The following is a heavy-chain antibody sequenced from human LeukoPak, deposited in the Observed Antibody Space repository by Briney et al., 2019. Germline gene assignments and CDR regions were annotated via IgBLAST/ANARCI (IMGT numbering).Heavy chain of an antibody. CDR2: IYYSGST. CDR3: ARDPRAAAGLDYYYGMDV. J-gene: IGHJ6*04. Sequence: SETLSLTCTVSDGSISSYYWSWIRQPPGKGLEWIGYIYYSGSTNYNPSLKSRVTISVDTSKNQFSLKLSSVTAADTAVYYCARDPRAAAGLDYYYGMDVWGKGTTVTVSS. V-gene: IGHV4-59*01. CDR1: DGSISSYY. D-gene: IGHD6-13*01.